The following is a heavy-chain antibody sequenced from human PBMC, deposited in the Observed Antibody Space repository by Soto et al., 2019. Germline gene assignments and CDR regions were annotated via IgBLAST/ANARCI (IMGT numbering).Heavy chain of an antibody. V-gene: IGHV1-8*01. CDR1: GYTFTSYD. D-gene: IGHD2-15*01. J-gene: IGHJ6*03. CDR3: ARGIVVVAANGYYYYYMDV. CDR2: MNPNSGNT. Sequence: ASVKVSCKASGYTFTSYDINWVRQVAGQGLEWMGWMNPNSGNTGYAQKFQGRVIMTRNTSISTAYMELSSLRSEDTAVYYCARGIVVVAANGYYYYYMDVWGKGTTVTVSS.